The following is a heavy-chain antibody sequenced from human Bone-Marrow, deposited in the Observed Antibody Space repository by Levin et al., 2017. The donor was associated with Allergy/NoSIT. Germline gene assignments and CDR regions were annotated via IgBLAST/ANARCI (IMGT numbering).Heavy chain of an antibody. D-gene: IGHD2-21*01. CDR3: ARGGLSIKGAFDI. V-gene: IGHV3-33*01. Sequence: SCAASGFTFSSYGMHWVRQAPGKGLEWVAVIWYDGSNKYYADSVKGRFTISRDNSKNTLYLQMNSLRAEDTAVYYCARGGLSIKGAFDIWGQGTMVTVSS. CDR1: GFTFSSYG. J-gene: IGHJ3*02. CDR2: IWYDGSNK.